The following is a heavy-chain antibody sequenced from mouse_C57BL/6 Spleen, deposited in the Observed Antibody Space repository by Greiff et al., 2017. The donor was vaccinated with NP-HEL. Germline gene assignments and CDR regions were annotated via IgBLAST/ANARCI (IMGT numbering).Heavy chain of an antibody. Sequence: VKLQQSGPELVKPGASVKISCKASGYAFSSSWMNWVKQRPGKGLEWIGRIYPGDGDTNYNGKFKGKATLTADKSSSTAYMQLSSLTSEDSAVYFCAYYSSYYAMDYWGQGTSVTVSS. V-gene: IGHV1-82*01. CDR2: IYPGDGDT. CDR3: AYYSSYYAMDY. CDR1: GYAFSSSW. D-gene: IGHD2-5*01. J-gene: IGHJ4*01.